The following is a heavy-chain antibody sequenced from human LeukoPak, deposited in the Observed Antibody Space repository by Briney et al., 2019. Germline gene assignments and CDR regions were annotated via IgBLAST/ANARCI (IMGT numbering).Heavy chain of an antibody. CDR2: INHSGST. J-gene: IGHJ4*02. Sequence: LGTLSLTRAVYGGSLSGYYLSWVRQPPGKGVEGIGEINHSGSTNYNPSLKSRVTISVDTSKNQFSLKLSSVTAADTAVYYCARGAGGGSDRLDYWGQGTLVTVSS. CDR3: ARGAGGGSDRLDY. CDR1: GGSLSGYY. D-gene: IGHD5-12*01. V-gene: IGHV4-34*01.